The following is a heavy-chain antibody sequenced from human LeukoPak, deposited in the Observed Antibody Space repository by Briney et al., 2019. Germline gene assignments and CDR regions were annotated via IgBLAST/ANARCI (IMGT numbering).Heavy chain of an antibody. CDR1: GFTFSSYW. J-gene: IGHJ6*02. CDR3: ARERVKKTFSPRYYGMDV. Sequence: PGGSLRLSCVASGFTFSSYWMSWVRQAPGKGLEWVANIKQDGSEKYYVDSVKSRFNISRDNAKNSLYLQMNSLRAEDTAVYYCARERVKKTFSPRYYGMDVWGHGTTVTVSS. D-gene: IGHD2-21*01. V-gene: IGHV3-7*01. CDR2: IKQDGSEK.